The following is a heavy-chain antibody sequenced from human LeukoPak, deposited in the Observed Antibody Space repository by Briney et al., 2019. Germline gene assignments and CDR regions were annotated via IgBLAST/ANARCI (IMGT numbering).Heavy chain of an antibody. CDR2: IYTSGST. CDR1: GGSISSGSYY. Sequence: PSETLSLTCTVSGGSISSGSYYWSWIRQPAGKGLEWIGRIYTSGSTNYNPSLKSRVTISVDTSKNQFSLKLSSVTAADTAVYYCASPFSWGQGTLVTVSS. V-gene: IGHV4-61*02. CDR3: ASPFS. J-gene: IGHJ5*02. D-gene: IGHD2/OR15-2a*01.